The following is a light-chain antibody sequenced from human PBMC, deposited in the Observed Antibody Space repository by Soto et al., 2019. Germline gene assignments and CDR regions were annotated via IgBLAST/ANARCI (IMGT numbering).Light chain of an antibody. Sequence: EIVLTQSPGTLSLSPGERATLSCRASQSVSNNYLAWYQQKPGQAPRLLIYGASNRATGIPVRFSGSGSETDFTLTITRLEPEDFAMYYCQQYSSSRTFGQGTKVHIK. CDR1: QSVSNNY. J-gene: IGKJ1*01. CDR2: GAS. CDR3: QQYSSSRT. V-gene: IGKV3-20*01.